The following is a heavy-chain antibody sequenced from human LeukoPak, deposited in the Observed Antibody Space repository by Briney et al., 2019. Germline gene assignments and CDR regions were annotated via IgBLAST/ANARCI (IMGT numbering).Heavy chain of an antibody. CDR2: IYRGGTT. D-gene: IGHD1-26*01. CDR1: GFSVNTNY. CDR3: ARLGWDLLPAP. V-gene: IGHV3-53*01. Sequence: GGSLRLSCAASGFSVNTNYMSWVRQAPGKGLEWVSIIYRGGTTSYADSVKGRFTISRDNSKNTLYLQMNSLRPEDTAVYYCARLGWDLLPAPWGQGTLVTVSS. J-gene: IGHJ4*02.